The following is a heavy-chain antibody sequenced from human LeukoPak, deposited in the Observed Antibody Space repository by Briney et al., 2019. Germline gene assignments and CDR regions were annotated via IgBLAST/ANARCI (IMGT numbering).Heavy chain of an antibody. V-gene: IGHV3-23*01. D-gene: IGHD3-10*01. CDR3: ARGLPVRGVIYHFDY. J-gene: IGHJ4*02. Sequence: GGSLRLSCAASGFTFSSYAMGWVRQAPEGGLQWVSAISGSGGATYSADSVKGRFTISRDNSKNTLYLQMNTLRAEDTAVYYCARGLPVRGVIYHFDYWGQGTLVTVSS. CDR2: ISGSGGAT. CDR1: GFTFSSYA.